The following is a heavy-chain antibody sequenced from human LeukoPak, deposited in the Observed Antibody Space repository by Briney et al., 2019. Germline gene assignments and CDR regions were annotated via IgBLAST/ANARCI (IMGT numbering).Heavy chain of an antibody. CDR3: ARGPRGYYDILTGYYHFDY. Sequence: GGSLRLSCAASGFTFSSYSMNWVRQAPGKGLEWVSSISSSSSYIYYADSVKGRFTISRDNAKNSLYLQMNSLRAEDTAVYYCARGPRGYYDILTGYYHFDYWGQGTLVTVSS. J-gene: IGHJ4*02. CDR1: GFTFSSYS. CDR2: ISSSSSYI. D-gene: IGHD3-9*01. V-gene: IGHV3-21*01.